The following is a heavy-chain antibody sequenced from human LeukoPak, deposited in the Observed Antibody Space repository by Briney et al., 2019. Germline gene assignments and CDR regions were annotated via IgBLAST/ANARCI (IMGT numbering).Heavy chain of an antibody. CDR3: ARDKSDVWGSYRGYYYYYMDV. V-gene: IGHV3-7*01. Sequence: GGSLRLSCAASGFTFSSYWMSWVRQAPGKGLEWVANIKQDGSEKYYVDSVKGRFTISRDNAKNSLYLQMNSLRAEDTAVYYCARDKSDVWGSYRGYYYYYMDVWGKGTTVTISS. CDR1: GFTFSSYW. J-gene: IGHJ6*03. CDR2: IKQDGSEK. D-gene: IGHD3-16*02.